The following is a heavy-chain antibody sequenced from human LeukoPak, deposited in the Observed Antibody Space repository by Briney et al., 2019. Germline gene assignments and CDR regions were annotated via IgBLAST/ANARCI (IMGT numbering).Heavy chain of an antibody. V-gene: IGHV3-74*01. D-gene: IGHD1-26*01. CDR1: GLTLTIHW. CDR2: ISRDGGTI. Sequence: GGSLCLSCAPSGLTLTIHWMHWARQAPGKGMVWVSRISRDGGTINYAVSVQGRFIISRDDAKNTLYLQMNSLRAEDTAVYYCARAGSFRFDYWGQGSLVTVSS. CDR3: ARAGSFRFDY. J-gene: IGHJ4*02.